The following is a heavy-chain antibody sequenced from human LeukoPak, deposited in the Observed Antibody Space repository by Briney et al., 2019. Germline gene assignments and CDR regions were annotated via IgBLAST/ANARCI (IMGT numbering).Heavy chain of an antibody. D-gene: IGHD1-26*01. CDR1: GFTFSTYA. CDR2: ISSRSGSSI. CDR3: ARVGYSGSPGDY. V-gene: IGHV3-11*04. J-gene: IGHJ4*02. Sequence: PGRSLRLSCAASGFTFSTYAMSWIRQAPGKGLEWVSYISSRSGSSIYYGDSVKGRFTVSRDNAKNSLYLQMNSLRGEDTAVYYCARVGYSGSPGDYWGQGTLATVSS.